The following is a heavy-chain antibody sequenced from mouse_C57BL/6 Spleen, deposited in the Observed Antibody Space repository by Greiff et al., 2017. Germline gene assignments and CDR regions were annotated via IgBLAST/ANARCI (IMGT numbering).Heavy chain of an antibody. J-gene: IGHJ4*01. CDR1: GFTFSSYA. Sequence: EVQVVESGEGLVKPGGSLKLSCAASGFTFSSYAMSWVRQTPEKRLEWVAYISSGGDYIYYADTVKGRFTISRDNARNTLYLQMSSLKSEDTAMYYCTIYYSNYYYAMDYWGQGTSVTVSS. CDR3: TIYYSNYYYAMDY. CDR2: ISSGGDYI. D-gene: IGHD2-5*01. V-gene: IGHV5-9-1*02.